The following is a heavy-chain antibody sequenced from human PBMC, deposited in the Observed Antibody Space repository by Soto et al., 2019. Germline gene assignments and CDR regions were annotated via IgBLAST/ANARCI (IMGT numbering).Heavy chain of an antibody. CDR1: GGSISSGAYY. D-gene: IGHD3-10*01. CDR2: IYYSGST. Sequence: SETLSLTCTVSGGSISSGAYYWSWIRQHPGKGLEWIGYIYYSGSTYYNPSLKSRVTISVDTSKNQFSLKLSSVTAADTAVYFCARQSEYYYASGRAAPLYGMDVWGQGTTVTVSS. J-gene: IGHJ6*02. V-gene: IGHV4-31*03. CDR3: ARQSEYYYASGRAAPLYGMDV.